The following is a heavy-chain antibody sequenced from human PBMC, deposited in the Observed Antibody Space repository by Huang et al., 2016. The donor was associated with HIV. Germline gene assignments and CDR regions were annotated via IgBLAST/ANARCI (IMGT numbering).Heavy chain of an antibody. D-gene: IGHD3-10*01. CDR3: AKDRVHYYGSGSYFSD. J-gene: IGHJ4*02. V-gene: IGHV3-9*01. Sequence: EVQVVESGGGLVQPGRSLRLSCAASGFTFDDYAMHWVLQAPGKGLEWMSGISWNSLNIDYAYSVKGRFTISRDNTQNSLYLQMNSLRDEDTALYYCAKDRVHYYGSGSYFSDWGQGTLVTVSS. CDR1: GFTFDDYA. CDR2: ISWNSLNI.